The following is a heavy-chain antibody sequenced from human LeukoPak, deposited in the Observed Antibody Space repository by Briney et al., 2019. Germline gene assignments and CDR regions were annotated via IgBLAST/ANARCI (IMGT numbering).Heavy chain of an antibody. CDR1: GGSINSSNYY. J-gene: IGHJ4*02. D-gene: IGHD6-19*01. Sequence: SETLSLTCTISGGSINSSNYYWGWIRQPPGKGLEWIGSIYYSGSTYYNPSLKSRVSISVDTSKDQFSLKLSSVTAADTAVYYCARHRDSSGWYDFDYWGQGTLVTVSS. CDR2: IYYSGST. CDR3: ARHRDSSGWYDFDY. V-gene: IGHV4-39*01.